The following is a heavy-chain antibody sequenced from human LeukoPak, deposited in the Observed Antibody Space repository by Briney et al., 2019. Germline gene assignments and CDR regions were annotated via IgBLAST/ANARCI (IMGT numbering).Heavy chain of an antibody. V-gene: IGHV3-64*01. CDR2: ISSNGVST. CDR1: EFIFTSYE. CDR3: ARSTEGTAHFDY. D-gene: IGHD1-7*01. J-gene: IGHJ4*02. Sequence: GGSLRPSCATSEFIFTSYEMHWVRQTPGKGLEYVSGISSNGVSTYYAISVKGRFTISRDNSKNTLSLQMCSLKSEDRAVYYCARSTEGTAHFDYWGQGTLVTVSS.